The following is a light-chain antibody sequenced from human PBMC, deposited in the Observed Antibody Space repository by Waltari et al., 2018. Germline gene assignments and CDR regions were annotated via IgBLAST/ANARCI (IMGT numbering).Light chain of an antibody. CDR3: QESSSVSSIT. Sequence: DIQMTQSPSSLSASIGDTVSITCRASQNIIAHVNWYQQKPGTAPNHLIYAASSLRSGVSSRFRGSGSGSEFTLTISNLRPEDYATYYCQESSSVSSITFGRGTRL. CDR2: AAS. V-gene: IGKV1-39*01. J-gene: IGKJ5*01. CDR1: QNIIAH.